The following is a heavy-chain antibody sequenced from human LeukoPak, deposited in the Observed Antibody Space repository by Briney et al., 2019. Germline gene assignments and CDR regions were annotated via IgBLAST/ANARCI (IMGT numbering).Heavy chain of an antibody. J-gene: IGHJ4*02. CDR3: ARGPSYYYDSSGYLAYFDY. D-gene: IGHD3-22*01. V-gene: IGHV3-21*01. CDR1: GFTFSSYS. CDR2: IRSSSSYI. Sequence: GGSLRLSCAASGFTFSSYSMNWVRQAPGKGLEWVSSIRSSSSYIYYADSVKGRFTISRDNAKNSLYLQMNSLRAEDTAVYYCARGPSYYYDSSGYLAYFDYWGQGTLVTVAS.